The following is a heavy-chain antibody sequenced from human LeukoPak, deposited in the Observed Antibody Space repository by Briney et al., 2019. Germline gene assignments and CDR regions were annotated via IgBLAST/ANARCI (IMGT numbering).Heavy chain of an antibody. CDR3: ARGNIVATILGGLHGTTAFDF. CDR1: GGAFRGYY. Sequence: SETLSLTCGDSGGAFRGYYWSWIRQAPGKGLEWIGEMIHSGSSNYNPSLRSRVTISGDTSKNQFSLKLNSLTAADTAVYYCARGNIVATILGGLHGTTAFDFWGQGILVTVSS. CDR2: MIHSGSS. D-gene: IGHD5-12*01. V-gene: IGHV4-34*01. J-gene: IGHJ4*02.